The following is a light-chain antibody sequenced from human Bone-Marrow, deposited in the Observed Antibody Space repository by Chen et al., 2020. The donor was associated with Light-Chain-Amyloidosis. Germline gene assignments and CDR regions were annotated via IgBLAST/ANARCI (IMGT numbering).Light chain of an antibody. J-gene: IGLJ2*01. CDR3: QSADSSGTYEVI. V-gene: IGLV3-25*03. Sequence: SYELTQPPSVSVSPGQTARITCSGDDLPTKYAYWYQQKPGQAPVLVIHRDPERPSGISERFSGSSSGTTATLTISGVQAEDEADYHCQSADSSGTYEVIFGGETKLTVL. CDR1: DLPTKY. CDR2: RDP.